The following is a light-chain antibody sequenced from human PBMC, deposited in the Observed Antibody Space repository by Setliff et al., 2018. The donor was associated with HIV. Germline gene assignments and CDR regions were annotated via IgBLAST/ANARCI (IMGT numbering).Light chain of an antibody. CDR2: EVS. V-gene: IGLV2-8*01. CDR3: GSYADTNNNLYV. Sequence: QSVLTQPPSASGSPGQSVTISCTGTSNDVGYYNRVSWYQQFPGKAPKVMIYEVSKRPSGVPDRFSGSKSGNTASLTVSGLQAEDEADYYCGSYADTNNNLYVFGTGTKATVL. CDR1: SNDVGYYNR. J-gene: IGLJ1*01.